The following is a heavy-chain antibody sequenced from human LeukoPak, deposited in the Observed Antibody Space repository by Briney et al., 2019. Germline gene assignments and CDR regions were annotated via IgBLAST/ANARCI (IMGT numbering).Heavy chain of an antibody. J-gene: IGHJ6*02. D-gene: IGHD3-10*01. CDR3: ARRHYGPGSRPYYNDGMDV. CDR1: GFTFSSYA. V-gene: IGHV3-30-3*01. Sequence: PGRSLRLSCAASGFTFSSYAMHWVRQAPGKGLEWVAVISYDGSNKYYADSVKGRFTISRDNSKNSLYLQMNSLRAEDTAVCYYARRHYGPGSRPYYNDGMDVWGQGTTVTVSS. CDR2: ISYDGSNK.